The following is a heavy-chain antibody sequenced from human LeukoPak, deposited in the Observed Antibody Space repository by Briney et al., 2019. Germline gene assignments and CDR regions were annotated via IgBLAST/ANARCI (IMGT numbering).Heavy chain of an antibody. CDR3: ATSKTMVTTAGWFDP. CDR1: GASISSGTYY. V-gene: IGHV4-39*01. Sequence: PSETLSLTCTVSGASISSGTYYWAWIRQSPGKGREWIVSIYNTASTYHNPSFKGRLNLSVDTSKNQSSLGLRSVTAAEAAMYYCATSKTMVTTAGWFDPWGQGTLGIVSS. J-gene: IGHJ5*02. CDR2: IYNTAST. D-gene: IGHD4/OR15-4a*01.